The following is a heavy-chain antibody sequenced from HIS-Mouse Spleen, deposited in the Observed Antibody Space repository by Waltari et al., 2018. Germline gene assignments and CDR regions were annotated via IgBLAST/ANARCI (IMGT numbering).Heavy chain of an antibody. CDR1: GGSISSSSYY. D-gene: IGHD6-13*01. CDR2: IYYSGSA. J-gene: IGHJ2*01. CDR3: AREIPYSSSWYDWYFDL. Sequence: QLQLQESGPGLVKPSETLSLTCTVSGGSISSSSYYWGWIRQPPGKGLEWIGSIYYSGSASYNPSLRSRVTIRVDTSKNQFSLKRSSVTAADTAVYYCAREIPYSSSWYDWYFDLWGRGTLVTVSS. V-gene: IGHV4-39*07.